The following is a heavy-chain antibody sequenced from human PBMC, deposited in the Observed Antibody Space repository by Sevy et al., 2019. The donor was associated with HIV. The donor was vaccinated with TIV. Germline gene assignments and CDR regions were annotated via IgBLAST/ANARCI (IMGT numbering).Heavy chain of an antibody. CDR3: ARVSVYYYDSSGYYATGNAFDM. CDR2: IYSGVTT. CDR1: GFTVGSNY. V-gene: IGHV3-53*01. Sequence: GGSLRLSCAASGFTVGSNYMSWVRQAPGKGLEWVSIIYSGVTTSYVDSVKGRFTISRDNSKYTLYLKMNSLRAEDTALYYCARVSVYYYDSSGYYATGNAFDMWGQGTMVTVSS. D-gene: IGHD3-22*01. J-gene: IGHJ3*02.